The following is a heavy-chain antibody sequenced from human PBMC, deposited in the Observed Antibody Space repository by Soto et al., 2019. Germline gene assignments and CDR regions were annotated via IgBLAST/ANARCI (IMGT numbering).Heavy chain of an antibody. V-gene: IGHV3-21*01. CDR1: GFTFSSYS. J-gene: IGHJ4*02. D-gene: IGHD3-3*01. CDR3: ARLDFWSGSSYYFDY. CDR2: ISSSSSYI. Sequence: EVQLVESGGGLVKPGGSLRLSCAAFGFTFSSYSMNWVRQAPGKGLEWVSSISSSSSYIYYADSVKGRFTISRDNAKNSLYLQMNSLRAEDTAVYYCARLDFWSGSSYYFDYWGQGTLVTVSS.